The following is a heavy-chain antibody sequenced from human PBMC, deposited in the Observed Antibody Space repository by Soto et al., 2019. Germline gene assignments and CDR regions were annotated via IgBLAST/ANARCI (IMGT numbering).Heavy chain of an antibody. CDR3: SRVLGDGYKYGPSDY. V-gene: IGHV3-49*04. Sequence: PGGSLRLSCTTSGVNIGDYALNWVRQAAGKGLEGVGFMRSKVYGGATEFAASVEGRFRMSRDDFRGIAYLEMNSLKTEDTGVYYCSRVLGDGYKYGPSDYWGQGTLVTVSS. D-gene: IGHD5-12*01. J-gene: IGHJ4*02. CDR2: MRSKVYGGAT. CDR1: GVNIGDYA.